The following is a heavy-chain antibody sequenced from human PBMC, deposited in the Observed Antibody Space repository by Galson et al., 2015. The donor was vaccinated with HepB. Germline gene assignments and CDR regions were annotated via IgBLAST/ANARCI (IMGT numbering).Heavy chain of an antibody. D-gene: IGHD6-19*01. CDR1: GFTFNTYW. J-gene: IGHJ6*02. CDR2: ISSDVSDT. Sequence: SLRLSCAASGFTFNTYWMLWVSSISSDVSDTRYADSVTGRFTISRDNAKNTLYLQMNSLRAEDTAMYYCARGRSSGNGMDVWGQGTTVTVS. V-gene: IGHV3-74*01. CDR3: ARGRSSGNGMDV.